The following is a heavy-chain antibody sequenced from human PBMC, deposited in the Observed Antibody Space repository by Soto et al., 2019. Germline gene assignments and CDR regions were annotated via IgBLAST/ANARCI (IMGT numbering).Heavy chain of an antibody. CDR3: ASVKRGVYNPGYAFDF. J-gene: IGHJ3*01. V-gene: IGHV5-10-1*01. D-gene: IGHD1-1*01. CDR1: GYIFTSYW. Sequence: GESLKISCKGSGYIFTSYWISWVRQMPGKGLEWMGRIDPSDSYTNYSPSFQGHVTISADKSISTAYLHLSSLKASDTAMYFCASVKRGVYNPGYAFDFWGQGTMVTVS. CDR2: IDPSDSYT.